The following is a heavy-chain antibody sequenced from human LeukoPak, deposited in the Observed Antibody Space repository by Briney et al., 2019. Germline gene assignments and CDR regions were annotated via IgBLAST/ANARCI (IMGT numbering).Heavy chain of an antibody. V-gene: IGHV5-51*01. CDR2: IYPGDSDT. CDR3: ARGSSIAAAPGAFDI. D-gene: IGHD6-13*01. CDR1: GYSFTSYW. Sequence: GESLMISCKGSGYSFTSYWIGWVRQMPGKGLEWMGIIYPGDSDTRYSPSFQGQVTISADKSISTAYLQWSSLKASDTAMYYCARGSSIAAAPGAFDIWGQGTMVTVSS. J-gene: IGHJ3*02.